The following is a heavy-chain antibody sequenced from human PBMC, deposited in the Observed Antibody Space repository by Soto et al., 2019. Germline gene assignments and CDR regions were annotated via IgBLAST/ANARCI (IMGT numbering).Heavy chain of an antibody. CDR1: GYNFNNYW. V-gene: IGHV5-51*01. CDR2: IYPDDSDT. Sequence: GESLRISCKASGYNFNNYWIGWVRQMPEKGLEWMGFIYPDDSDTKYSPSFQGQVTISVDKSITTASLQWSSLKASDTAMYYCARIPFAATGFYFDYWAQGTLVTVSS. J-gene: IGHJ4*02. D-gene: IGHD6-13*01. CDR3: ARIPFAATGFYFDY.